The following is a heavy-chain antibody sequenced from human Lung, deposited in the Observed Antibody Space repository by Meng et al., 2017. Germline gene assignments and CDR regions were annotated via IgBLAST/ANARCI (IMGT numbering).Heavy chain of an antibody. J-gene: IGHJ4*02. CDR1: GFTFSSYG. Sequence: QVQLVESGGGVVQPGRSLRLSCAASGFTFSSYGMHWVRQAPGKGLEWVAVIWYDGSNKYYADSVKGRFTISRDNSKNTLYLQMNSLRAEDTAAYYCARGRYSSSSAVVDYWGQGTLVTVSS. V-gene: IGHV3-33*01. D-gene: IGHD6-13*01. CDR2: IWYDGSNK. CDR3: ARGRYSSSSAVVDY.